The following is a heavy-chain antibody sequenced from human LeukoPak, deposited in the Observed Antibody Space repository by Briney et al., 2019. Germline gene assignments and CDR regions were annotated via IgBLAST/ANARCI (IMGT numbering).Heavy chain of an antibody. J-gene: IGHJ4*02. CDR3: AKDNWNDAGFDY. CDR1: GLSFRSAA. V-gene: IGHV3-23*01. Sequence: PGGSLRLSCAAPGLSFRSAAMSWVRQAPGQGLEWVSSISSSGDNTYYADSVKGRFAISRDNAKNSLYLQMNSLRAEDTALYYCAKDNWNDAGFDYWGQGTLVTVSS. D-gene: IGHD1-20*01. CDR2: ISSSGDNT.